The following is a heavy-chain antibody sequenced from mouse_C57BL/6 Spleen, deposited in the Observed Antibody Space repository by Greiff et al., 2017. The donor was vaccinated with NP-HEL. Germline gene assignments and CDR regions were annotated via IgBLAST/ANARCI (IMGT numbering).Heavy chain of an antibody. V-gene: IGHV1-66*01. Sequence: QVHVKQSGPELVKPGASVKISCKASGYSFTSYYIHWVKQRPGQGLEWIGWIYPGSGNTKYNEKFKGKATLTADTSSSTAYMQLSSLTSEDSAVYYCARGETYFDYWGQGTTLTVSS. CDR3: ARGETYFDY. CDR1: GYSFTSYY. CDR2: IYPGSGNT. D-gene: IGHD1-1*01. J-gene: IGHJ2*01.